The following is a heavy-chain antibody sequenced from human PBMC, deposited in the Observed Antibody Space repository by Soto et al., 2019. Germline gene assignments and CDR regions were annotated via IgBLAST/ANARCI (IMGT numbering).Heavy chain of an antibody. J-gene: IGHJ4*03. CDR2: IYYSGST. CDR1: GGSISSGGYY. D-gene: IGHD3-3*01. Sequence: SETLSLTCTVSGGSISSGGYYWSWIRQHPGKGLEWIGYIYYSGSTYYNPSLKSRVTISVDTSKNQFSLKLSSVTAADTAVYYCARANYDFWSGPQNCYFDYWGQGTMVTVSS. V-gene: IGHV4-31*03. CDR3: ARANYDFWSGPQNCYFDY.